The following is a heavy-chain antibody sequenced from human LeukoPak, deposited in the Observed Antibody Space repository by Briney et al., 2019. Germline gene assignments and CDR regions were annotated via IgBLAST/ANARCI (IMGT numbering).Heavy chain of an antibody. Sequence: SETLSLTCTVSGGSISSYYWSWIRQPAGKGLEWIGRIYTSGSTNYNPSLKSRVTMPVDTSKNQFSLKLSSVTAADTAVYYCARGVAVDGVFLGWFDPWGQGTLVTVSS. CDR1: GGSISSYY. CDR3: ARGVAVDGVFLGWFDP. V-gene: IGHV4-4*07. J-gene: IGHJ5*02. CDR2: IYTSGST. D-gene: IGHD6-19*01.